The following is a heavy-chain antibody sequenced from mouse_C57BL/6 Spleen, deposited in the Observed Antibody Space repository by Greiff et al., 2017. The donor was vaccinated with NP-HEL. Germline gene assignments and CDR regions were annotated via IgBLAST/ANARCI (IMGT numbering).Heavy chain of an antibody. J-gene: IGHJ1*03. CDR3: ARGESWYFDV. Sequence: QVQLQQSGAELVKPGASVKLSCKASGYTFTSYWMQWVKQRPGQGLEWIGEIDPSDSYTNYNQKFKGKATLTVDTSSSTAYMQLSSLTSEDSAVYYCARGESWYFDVWGTGTTVTVAS. V-gene: IGHV1-50*01. CDR1: GYTFTSYW. CDR2: IDPSDSYT.